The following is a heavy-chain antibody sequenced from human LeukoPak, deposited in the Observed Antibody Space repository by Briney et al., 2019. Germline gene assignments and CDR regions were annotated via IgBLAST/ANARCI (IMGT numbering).Heavy chain of an antibody. CDR1: GVSVSSYS. V-gene: IGHV4-4*08. J-gene: IGHJ3*02. CDR3: ARLYIYGDPPAFDI. Sequence: SETLSLTCTVSGVSVSSYSWSWIRQPPGKGLEWIGYMYSRGSTNDNPSLKSRVTISRDTSKNQLSLKLTSVTAADTAMYYCARLYIYGDPPAFDIWGQGTMVTVPS. D-gene: IGHD4-17*01. CDR2: MYSRGST.